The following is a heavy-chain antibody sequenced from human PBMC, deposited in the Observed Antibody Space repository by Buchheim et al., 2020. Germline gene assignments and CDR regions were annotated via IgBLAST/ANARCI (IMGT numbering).Heavy chain of an antibody. Sequence: QMQLMQSGPEVKKPGTSVKVSCKASGFIFTSSSVQWVRQARGQRLEWIGWIVVGSGNTNYAQKFQERVTITRDMSTSTAYMELSNLRSEDTAVYYCAAGLGSSWYGLAFDIWGQGT. CDR1: GFIFTSSS. V-gene: IGHV1-58*01. D-gene: IGHD6-13*01. CDR2: IVVGSGNT. CDR3: AAGLGSSWYGLAFDI. J-gene: IGHJ3*02.